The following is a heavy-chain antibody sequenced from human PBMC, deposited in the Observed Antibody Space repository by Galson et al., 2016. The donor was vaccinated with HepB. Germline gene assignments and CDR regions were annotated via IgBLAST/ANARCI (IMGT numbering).Heavy chain of an antibody. J-gene: IGHJ6*02. CDR3: AKGTYFGSGSYYGMDV. Sequence: SLRLSCAASGFRFSYYGMHWVRQAPGKGLEWVAFISNDGSNTYYAESVKGRFTISRDKSRTTVSLQMNSLRAEVTAVYKCAKGTYFGSGSYYGMDVWGQGTTVTVSS. D-gene: IGHD3-10*01. CDR2: ISNDGSNT. CDR1: GFRFSYYG. V-gene: IGHV3-30*18.